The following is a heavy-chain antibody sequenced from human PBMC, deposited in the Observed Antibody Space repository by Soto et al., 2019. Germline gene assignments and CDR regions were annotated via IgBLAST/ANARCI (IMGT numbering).Heavy chain of an antibody. J-gene: IGHJ4*02. D-gene: IGHD5-12*01. CDR3: LFLGGYSGYDYDY. CDR2: IIPIFGTA. Sequence: QVQLVQSGAEVTKPGSSVKVSCKASGGTFSSYAISWVRQDPGQGLEWMGGIIPIFGTAIYAQKFTGRVTITADESTSTAYMERSSLRSEDTAVYYWLFLGGYSGYDYDYWGQGTLVTVSS. V-gene: IGHV1-69*12. CDR1: GGTFSSYA.